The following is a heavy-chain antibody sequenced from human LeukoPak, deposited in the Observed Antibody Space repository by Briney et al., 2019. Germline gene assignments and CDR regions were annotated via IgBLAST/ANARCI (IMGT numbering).Heavy chain of an antibody. Sequence: GGSLRLSCAASGFTFSSYWMSWVRQAPGKGLEWVANIKQDGSEKHYVDSVKGRFTISRDNAKNSLYLQMNSLRAEDTAVYYCARDRVSYGYAYYYYGMDVWGQGTTVTVSS. J-gene: IGHJ6*02. CDR3: ARDRVSYGYAYYYYGMDV. V-gene: IGHV3-7*01. CDR2: IKQDGSEK. D-gene: IGHD5-18*01. CDR1: GFTFSSYW.